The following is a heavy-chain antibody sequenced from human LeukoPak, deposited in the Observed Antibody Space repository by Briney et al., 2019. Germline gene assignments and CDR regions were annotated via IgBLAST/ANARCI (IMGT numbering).Heavy chain of an antibody. J-gene: IGHJ6*02. CDR2: ISSSSSYI. CDR1: GFTFSSYS. V-gene: IGHV3-21*01. Sequence: GGFLRLSCAASGFTFSSYSMNWVRQAPGKGLEWVSSISSSSSYIYYADSVKGRFTISRDNAKNSLYLQMNSLRAEDTAVYYCARLFEASSWYEYYYYYGMDVWGQGTTVTVSS. D-gene: IGHD6-13*01. CDR3: ARLFEASSWYEYYYYYGMDV.